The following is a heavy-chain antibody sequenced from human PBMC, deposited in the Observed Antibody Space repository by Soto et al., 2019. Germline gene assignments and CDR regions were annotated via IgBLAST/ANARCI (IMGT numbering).Heavy chain of an antibody. V-gene: IGHV4-59*08. J-gene: IGHJ4*02. CDR2: IYYSGST. CDR1: GGSISSYY. CDR3: ARHSPYCGGDCLDY. D-gene: IGHD2-21*02. Sequence: QVQLQESGPRLVKPSETLSLTCTVSGGSISSYYWSWIRQPPGKGLEWIGYIYYSGSTNYNPSLRSRATISVDPSKNQFSLKLSSVTAADTAVYYCARHSPYCGGDCLDYWGQGTLVTVSS.